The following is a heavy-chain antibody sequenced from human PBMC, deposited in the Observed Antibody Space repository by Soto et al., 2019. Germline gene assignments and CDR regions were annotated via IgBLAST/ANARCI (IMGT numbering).Heavy chain of an antibody. CDR3: ARGSFNDRSFGFDC. D-gene: IGHD3-10*01. CDR1: NGSISSYY. CDR2: IYSSGYT. Sequence: SETLSLTCTVSNGSISSYYWNWIRQPPGKGLEWIGYIYSSGYTNYNASLKTRVTMSVDTSKNQFSLKLSSVSAADTAVYYCARGSFNDRSFGFDCWGQGALVTVSS. V-gene: IGHV4-59*01. J-gene: IGHJ4*02.